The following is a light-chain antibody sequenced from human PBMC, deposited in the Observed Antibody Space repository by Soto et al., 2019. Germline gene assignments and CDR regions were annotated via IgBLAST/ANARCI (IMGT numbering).Light chain of an antibody. CDR2: GPS. J-gene: IGKJ1*01. Sequence: DIVLTQSPATLSLSPGARATLSCRASQSISSSYLAWYQQKPGQAPRLLIYGPSSRATGIPDRFSGSGSGTDFTLTINRLEPEDFAVYYCQQYDSSPRTFGQGTKVEIK. CDR3: QQYDSSPRT. V-gene: IGKV3-20*01. CDR1: QSISSSY.